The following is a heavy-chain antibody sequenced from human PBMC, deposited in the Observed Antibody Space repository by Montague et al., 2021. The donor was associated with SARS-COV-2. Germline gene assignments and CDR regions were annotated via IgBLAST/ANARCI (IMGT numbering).Heavy chain of an antibody. Sequence: PALVKPTQTLTLTCTFSGFSLSTSGMCVSWIRQPPGKALEWLARIDWDDDKYYSTSLKTRLTISKDTSKNQVVLTMTNMDPVDTATYYCARRTYDILTGYGYGMDVRGQGTTVTVSS. J-gene: IGHJ6*02. V-gene: IGHV2-70*11. CDR1: GFSLSTSGMC. CDR2: IDWDDDK. D-gene: IGHD3-9*01. CDR3: ARRTYDILTGYGYGMDV.